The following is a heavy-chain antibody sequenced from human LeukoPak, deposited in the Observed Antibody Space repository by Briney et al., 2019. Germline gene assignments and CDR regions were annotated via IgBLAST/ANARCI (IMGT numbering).Heavy chain of an antibody. J-gene: IGHJ4*02. CDR2: ILYDGSNE. D-gene: IGHD1-26*01. Sequence: SGGSLRLSCAASGFTFSSYAMYWVRQAPGKGLEWVAVILYDGSNEDYANSVKGRFTISRDNSKNTLYLQMNSLRAEDTAVYYCATGSPAFDYWGQGTLVTVSS. V-gene: IGHV3-30-3*01. CDR3: ATGSPAFDY. CDR1: GFTFSSYA.